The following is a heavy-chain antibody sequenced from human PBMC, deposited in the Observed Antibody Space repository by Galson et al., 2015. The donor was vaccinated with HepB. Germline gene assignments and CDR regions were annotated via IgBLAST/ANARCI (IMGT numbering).Heavy chain of an antibody. CDR3: AGGYSYGLRFDY. J-gene: IGHJ4*02. D-gene: IGHD5-18*01. CDR2: ISSSSSYT. Sequence: SLRLSCAASGFTFSDYYMSWIRQAPGKGLEWVSYISSSSSYTNYADSVKGRFTISRDNAKNSLYLQMNSLRAEDTAVYYCAGGYSYGLRFDYWGQGTLVTVSS. V-gene: IGHV3-11*05. CDR1: GFTFSDYY.